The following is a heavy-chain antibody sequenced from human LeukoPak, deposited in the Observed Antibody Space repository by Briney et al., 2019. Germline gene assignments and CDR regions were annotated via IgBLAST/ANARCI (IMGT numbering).Heavy chain of an antibody. CDR2: IYYSGST. CDR3: ARHRRITMIVVVSNFGY. Sequence: SETLSLTCTVSGGSISRSNNYWGWVRQPPGKGLEWIGSIYYSGSTYYNPSLKSRVTISVDTSKNQFSLKLSSVTAADTAVYYCARHRRITMIVVVSNFGYWGQGTLVTVSS. V-gene: IGHV4-39*01. D-gene: IGHD3-22*01. J-gene: IGHJ4*02. CDR1: GGSISRSNNY.